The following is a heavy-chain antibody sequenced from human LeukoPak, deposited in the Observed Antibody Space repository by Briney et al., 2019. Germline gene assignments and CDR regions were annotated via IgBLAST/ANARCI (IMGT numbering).Heavy chain of an antibody. V-gene: IGHV4-34*01. CDR2: INHNGNT. J-gene: IGHJ3*02. CDR3: ARHGLVAARHAFDI. Sequence: SETLSLTCTVFYGSFSGYYWTWIRQPPGKGLEWIAEINHNGNTNYNPSLKSRVTISVDTSKDQFSLKLSFVTAADTAVYYCARHGLVAARHAFDIWGQGTMVTVSS. CDR1: YGSFSGYY. D-gene: IGHD6-6*01.